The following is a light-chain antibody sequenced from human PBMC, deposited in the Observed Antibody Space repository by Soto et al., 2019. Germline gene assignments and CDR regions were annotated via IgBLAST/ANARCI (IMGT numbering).Light chain of an antibody. CDR3: QQYTNTNNPWM. CDR2: DAS. J-gene: IGKJ1*01. CDR1: QTISTW. Sequence: DIQVTQSPPTLSACLGDRVTITCRSSQTISTWMAWYQQKPGKAPKLLVYDASTLQSGVASRFSGSGSGTEFTLIISGLQPDDSATYYCQQYTNTNNPWMFGQGTKVDIK. V-gene: IGKV1-5*01.